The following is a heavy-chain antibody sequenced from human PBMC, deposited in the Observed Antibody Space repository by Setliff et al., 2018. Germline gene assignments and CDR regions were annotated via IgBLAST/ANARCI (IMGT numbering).Heavy chain of an antibody. D-gene: IGHD4-4*01. CDR3: ARDTHINYNNPQVGWFDP. V-gene: IGHV1-69*13. CDR2: VIPLFGTT. J-gene: IGHJ5*02. CDR1: GYTFSESI. Sequence: SVKVSCKASGYTFSESIVSWVRQAPGQGLEWMGRVIPLFGTTNYAQKFQDRVAISADESTSTAYMELRSLRSEDTAIYYCARDTHINYNNPQVGWFDPWGQGTQVTVSS.